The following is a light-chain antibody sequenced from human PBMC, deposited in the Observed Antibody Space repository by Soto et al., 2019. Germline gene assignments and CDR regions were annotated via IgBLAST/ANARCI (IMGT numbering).Light chain of an antibody. J-gene: IGKJ4*01. CDR2: DAS. V-gene: IGKV3-11*01. Sequence: EIVLTQSPATLSLSPGERATLSCRASQSVRSYLAWYQQKPGQAPRLLIYDASNRATGIPARCSGSGSGTDFTLTISSLEPEDCAVYYCQQRSNWPPPTFGGGTKVEIK. CDR3: QQRSNWPPPT. CDR1: QSVRSY.